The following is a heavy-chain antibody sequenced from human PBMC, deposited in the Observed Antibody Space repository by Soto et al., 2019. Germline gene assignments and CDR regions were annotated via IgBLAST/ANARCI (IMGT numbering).Heavy chain of an antibody. CDR2: ISHSGIT. V-gene: IGHV4-4*02. D-gene: IGHD3-22*01. CDR3: ARVRYDRSGFGQ. Sequence: QVQLQESGPGLVRPSGALSVTCAGSGDAISRSHWWSGVRQSTGKGLEWIGEISHSGITNYNPSLKSRVTISGDKSKNQLSLKLTSVTAADTAVYYCARVRYDRSGFGQWGQGTLVSVSS. J-gene: IGHJ4*02. CDR1: GDAISRSHW.